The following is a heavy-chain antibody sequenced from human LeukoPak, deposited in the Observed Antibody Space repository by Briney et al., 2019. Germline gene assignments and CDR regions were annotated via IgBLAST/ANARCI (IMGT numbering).Heavy chain of an antibody. Sequence: GGSLRLSCAVSRFSISGYSMNWVRQAPGKGLEGVSYISSSGTTMHYADSVKGRFTISRDNAKNSLYLQMNSLRDEDTAVYYCVRSRQGSYFDYWDQGTLVTVSS. D-gene: IGHD6-13*01. CDR2: ISSSGTTM. J-gene: IGHJ4*02. CDR3: VRSRQGSYFDY. V-gene: IGHV3-48*02. CDR1: RFSISGYS.